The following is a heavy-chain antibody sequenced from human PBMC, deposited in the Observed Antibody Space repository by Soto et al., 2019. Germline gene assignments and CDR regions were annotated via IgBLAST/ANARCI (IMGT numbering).Heavy chain of an antibody. CDR2: IYPSGNT. D-gene: IGHD1-1*01. Sequence: QVQLQESGPGLLRPSETLSLTCVVSGGSITTSNWWSWVRQPPGKGLEWIGEIYPSGNTNYNPSRGSQVTITLDKCKNQFSLKVTYVTAADTGVYFCARVMAVASGGTLEYWGTGPQVTVS. CDR1: GGSITTSNW. CDR3: ARVMAVASGGTLEY. V-gene: IGHV4-4*02. J-gene: IGHJ4*02.